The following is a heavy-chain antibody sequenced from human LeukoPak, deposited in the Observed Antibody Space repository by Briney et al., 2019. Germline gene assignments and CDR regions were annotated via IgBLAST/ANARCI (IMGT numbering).Heavy chain of an antibody. D-gene: IGHD6-19*01. CDR2: TYYRSKWYN. J-gene: IGHJ6*02. V-gene: IGHV6-1*01. CDR1: GDSVSSNSAA. CDR3: ASGRAVAGMGGYYYYYGMDV. Sequence: SQTLSLACAISGDSVSSNSAAWNWIRQSPSRGLEWLGRTYYRSKWYNDYAVSVKSRITINPDTSKNQFSLQLNSVTPEDTAVYYCASGRAVAGMGGYYYYYGMDVWGQGTTVTVSS.